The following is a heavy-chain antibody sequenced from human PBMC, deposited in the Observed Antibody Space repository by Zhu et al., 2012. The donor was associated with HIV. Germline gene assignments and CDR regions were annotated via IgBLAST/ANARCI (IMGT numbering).Heavy chain of an antibody. Sequence: QVQLQESGPRLVKSSETLSLTCTVSGGSINSHYWSWIRQPPGKRLEWLGYVYYSGTTKYSPSLKSRVTISVATSKSQFSLKLSSVTAADTAVYYCARGLAYYDESGYFFETHWYFDLWAVAPWSLSPQ. V-gene: IGHV4-59*11. J-gene: IGHJ2*01. CDR2: VYYSGTT. CDR1: GGSINSHY. CDR3: ARGLAYYDESGYFFETHWYFDL. D-gene: IGHD3-22*01.